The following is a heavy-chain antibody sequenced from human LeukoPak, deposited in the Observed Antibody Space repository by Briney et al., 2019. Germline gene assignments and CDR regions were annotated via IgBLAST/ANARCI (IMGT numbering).Heavy chain of an antibody. CDR2: ISGSGGTT. Sequence: GGSLRLSCAASGFTFSSYAMSWVRQAPGKGLEWVSAISGSGGTTSYADSVKGRFTISRDNSKNTLYLQMNSLRAEDTAVYYCAREDLWFGELSSPDYWGQGTLVTVSS. CDR1: GFTFSSYA. CDR3: AREDLWFGELSSPDY. V-gene: IGHV3-23*01. J-gene: IGHJ4*02. D-gene: IGHD3-10*01.